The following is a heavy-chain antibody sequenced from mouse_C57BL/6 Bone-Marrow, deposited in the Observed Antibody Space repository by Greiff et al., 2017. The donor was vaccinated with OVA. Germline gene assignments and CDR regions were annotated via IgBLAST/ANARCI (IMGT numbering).Heavy chain of an antibody. V-gene: IGHV1-26*01. D-gene: IGHD1-1*01. CDR1: GYTFTDYY. CDR3: ARGYYGSSYVDWYFDV. Sequence: VQLQQSGPELVKPGASVKISCKASGYTFTDYYMNWVKQSHGKSLEWIGDINPNNGGTSYNQKFKGKATLTVDKSSSTAYMELRSLTSEDSAVYYCARGYYGSSYVDWYFDVWGTGTTVTVSS. J-gene: IGHJ1*03. CDR2: INPNNGGT.